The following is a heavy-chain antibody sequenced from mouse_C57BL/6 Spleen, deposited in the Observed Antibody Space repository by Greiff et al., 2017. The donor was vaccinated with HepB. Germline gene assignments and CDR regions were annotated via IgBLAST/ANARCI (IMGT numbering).Heavy chain of an antibody. V-gene: IGHV5-4*03. CDR1: GFTFSSYA. J-gene: IGHJ4*01. CDR2: ISDGGSYT. Sequence: EVKLMESGGGLVKPGGSLKLSCAASGFTFSSYAMSWVRQTPEKRLEWVATISDGGSYTYYPDNVKGRFTISRDNAKNNLYLQMSHLKSEDTAMYYCASLYSDYDDYAMDYWGQGTSVTVSS. D-gene: IGHD2-4*01. CDR3: ASLYSDYDDYAMDY.